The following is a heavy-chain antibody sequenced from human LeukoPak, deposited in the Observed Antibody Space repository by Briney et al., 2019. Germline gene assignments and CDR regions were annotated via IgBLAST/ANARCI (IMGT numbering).Heavy chain of an antibody. CDR1: GFTFSSYG. CDR2: IRYDGSNK. J-gene: IGHJ4*02. V-gene: IGHV3-30*02. CDR3: AKDMVYSSYYFDY. D-gene: IGHD5-12*01. Sequence: PGGSLRLSCAASGFTFSSYGMHWVRQAPGKGLEWVAFIRYDGSNKYYAVSVKGRFTISRDNSKNTLYLQMNSLRAEDTAVYYCAKDMVYSSYYFDYWGQGTLVTVSS.